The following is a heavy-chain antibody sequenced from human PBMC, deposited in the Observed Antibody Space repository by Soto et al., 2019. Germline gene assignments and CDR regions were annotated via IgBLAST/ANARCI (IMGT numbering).Heavy chain of an antibody. CDR1: GYTFTSYG. CDR2: ISTYNGNT. J-gene: IGHJ4*02. Sequence: GASVKVSCKASGYTFTSYGISWVRQAPGQGLEWKGWISTYNGNTNYAQKLQGRVTMTTDTSTSTAYMELRSLRSDDTAVYYCARGPDIVVVPAASLPHYWGQGTLVTVSS. D-gene: IGHD2-2*01. CDR3: ARGPDIVVVPAASLPHY. V-gene: IGHV1-18*01.